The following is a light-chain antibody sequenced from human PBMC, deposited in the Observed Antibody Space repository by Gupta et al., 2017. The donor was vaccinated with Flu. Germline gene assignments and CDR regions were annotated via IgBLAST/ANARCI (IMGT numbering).Light chain of an antibody. Sequence: VMTQSPLSLSVTPGEPASISCRSSQSLLHSYGKNYLDWYLQKPGQPPQLLVYWGSTRASGVPDRFSGSGSGTDFTLKISRVEAEDVGVYYCRQALQTPRTFGQGTKVEIK. CDR2: WGS. V-gene: IGKV2-28*01. CDR1: QSLLHSYGKNY. CDR3: RQALQTPRT. J-gene: IGKJ1*01.